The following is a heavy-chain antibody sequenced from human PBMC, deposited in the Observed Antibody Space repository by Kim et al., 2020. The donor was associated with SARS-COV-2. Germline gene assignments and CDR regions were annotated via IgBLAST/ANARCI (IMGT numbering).Heavy chain of an antibody. J-gene: IGHJ6*02. Sequence: ADAVKGRLTISRGNAKNAVYLQMNNLGAEDTAVYYCARCGTLPNQYYGLDVWGQGTTVTVSS. CDR3: ARCGTLPNQYYGLDV. V-gene: IGHV3-74*01. D-gene: IGHD1-26*01.